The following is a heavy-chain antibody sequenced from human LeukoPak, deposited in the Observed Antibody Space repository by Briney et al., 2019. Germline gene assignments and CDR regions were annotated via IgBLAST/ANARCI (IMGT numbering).Heavy chain of an antibody. CDR3: ATSGNYYLKY. CDR1: GFTFSTYN. V-gene: IGHV3-48*02. Sequence: GGSLRLSCAASGFTFSTYNMNWVRQAPGKGLEWVSHITSCSTNIYYADSVKGRFTISRDNAKNALSLQMNSLRDEDTAVYYCATSGNYYLKYWGQGTLVTVSS. J-gene: IGHJ4*02. CDR2: ITSCSTNI. D-gene: IGHD1-26*01.